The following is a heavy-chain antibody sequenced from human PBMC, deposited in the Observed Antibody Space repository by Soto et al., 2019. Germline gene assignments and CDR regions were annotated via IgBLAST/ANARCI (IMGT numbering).Heavy chain of an antibody. CDR2: IYYSGST. Sequence: SETLSLTCTVSGGSISSSSYYWGWIRQPPGKGLEWIGSIYYSGSTYYNPSLKSRVTISVDTSKNQFSLKLSSVTAADTAVYYCARHPDPYYFVVVPAAILGQEGGDYWGQGTLVSVSS. V-gene: IGHV4-39*01. J-gene: IGHJ4*02. CDR3: ARHPDPYYFVVVPAAILGQEGGDY. D-gene: IGHD2-2*02. CDR1: GGSISSSSYY.